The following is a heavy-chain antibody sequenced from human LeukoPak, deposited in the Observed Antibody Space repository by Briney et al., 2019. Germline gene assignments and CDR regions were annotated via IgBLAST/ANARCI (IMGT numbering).Heavy chain of an antibody. D-gene: IGHD6-13*01. CDR1: GYTFTASW. CDR3: ARLISAAGYKWFDP. V-gene: IGHV5-51*01. Sequence: GESLKISCEGSGYTFTASWIGWVRQMPGKGLEWMWIIYPGDSDTRYSPSFQGQVTISADKSINIAYLQWSSLKASDTAMYYWARLISAAGYKWFDPWGQGTLVTVSS. CDR2: IYPGDSDT. J-gene: IGHJ5*02.